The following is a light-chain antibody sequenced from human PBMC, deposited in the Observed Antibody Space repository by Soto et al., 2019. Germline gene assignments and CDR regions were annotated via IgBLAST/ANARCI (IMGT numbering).Light chain of an antibody. V-gene: IGLV1-40*01. J-gene: IGLJ1*01. CDR3: QSYDSSLSGYV. CDR2: ANT. Sequence: QSVLTQPPSVSGAPGQRVTISCSGNNSNIGAGYDVHWYQQLPGTAPKLLIYANTNRPSGVPDRFSGSKSGTSASLAITGLQAEDEGDYYCQSYDSSLSGYVFGTGTKLTVL. CDR1: NSNIGAGYD.